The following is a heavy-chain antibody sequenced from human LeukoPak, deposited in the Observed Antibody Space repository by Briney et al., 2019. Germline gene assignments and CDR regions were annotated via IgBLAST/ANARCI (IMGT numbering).Heavy chain of an antibody. CDR3: ARHRQGGIYSSSWYGFDY. Sequence: SETLSLTCAVYGGSFSGYYWSWIRQPPGKGLEWIGEINHSGSTNYNPSLKSRVTISVDTSKNQFSLKLSSVTAADTAVYYCARHRQGGIYSSSWYGFDYWGQGTLVIVSS. J-gene: IGHJ4*02. CDR1: GGSFSGYY. D-gene: IGHD6-13*01. V-gene: IGHV4-34*01. CDR2: INHSGST.